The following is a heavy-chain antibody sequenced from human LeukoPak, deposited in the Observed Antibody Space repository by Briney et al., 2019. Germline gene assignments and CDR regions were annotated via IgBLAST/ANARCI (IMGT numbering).Heavy chain of an antibody. V-gene: IGHV4-39*01. CDR3: TRHSNIVARISASNS. CDR2: IYYSGST. J-gene: IGHJ3*02. Sequence: PSETLSHTCTVSGGPKSSRGYYGGWIRQPPGKGLEWIGSIYYSGSTYYNPSLKSRVTISVDTSKNQFSLKLSSVTAADTAVYYCTRHSNIVARISASNSCGQATMVTVSS. CDR1: GGPKSSRGYY. D-gene: IGHD6-6*01.